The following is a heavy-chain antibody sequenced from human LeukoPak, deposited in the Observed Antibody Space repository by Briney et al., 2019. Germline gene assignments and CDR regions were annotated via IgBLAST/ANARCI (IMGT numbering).Heavy chain of an antibody. Sequence: PGGSLRLSCAASGFTFSSYAMHWVRQAPGKGLEWVAVISYDGSNKYYADSVKGRFTISRDNSKNTLYLQTNSLRAEDTAVYYCARPQYYYDSSGYPVDYWGQGTLVTVSS. CDR1: GFTFSSYA. CDR3: ARPQYYYDSSGYPVDY. J-gene: IGHJ4*02. V-gene: IGHV3-30-3*01. D-gene: IGHD3-22*01. CDR2: ISYDGSNK.